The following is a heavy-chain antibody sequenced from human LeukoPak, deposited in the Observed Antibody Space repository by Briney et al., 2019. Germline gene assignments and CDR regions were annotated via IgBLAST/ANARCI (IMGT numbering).Heavy chain of an antibody. J-gene: IGHJ4*02. CDR1: GFTFSSYS. CDR2: ISSSSSYI. CDR3: ARVVISSGCLKS. Sequence: PGGSLRLSCAASGFTFSSYSMNWVRQAPGKGLEWVSSISSSSSYIYYADSVKGRFTISRDNAKNSLYLQMNSLRAEDTAVYYCARVVISSGCLKSWGQGTLVTVSS. D-gene: IGHD6-19*01. V-gene: IGHV3-21*01.